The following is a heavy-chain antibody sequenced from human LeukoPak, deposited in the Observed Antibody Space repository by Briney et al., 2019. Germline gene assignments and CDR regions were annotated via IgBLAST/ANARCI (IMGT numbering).Heavy chain of an antibody. Sequence: PGGSLRLSCAASGFTFSSYSMNWVRQAPGKGLEWVSYISSSSSTIYYADSVKGRFTISRDNAKNSLYLQMNSLRAEDTAVYYCARDVCCTVGAPVSDAFDIWGQGTMVTVSS. CDR3: ARDVCCTVGAPVSDAFDI. D-gene: IGHD4-23*01. CDR1: GFTFSSYS. CDR2: ISSSSSTI. J-gene: IGHJ3*02. V-gene: IGHV3-48*01.